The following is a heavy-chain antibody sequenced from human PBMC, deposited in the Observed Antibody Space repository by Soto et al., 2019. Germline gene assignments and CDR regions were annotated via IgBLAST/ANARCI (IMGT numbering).Heavy chain of an antibody. D-gene: IGHD3-9*01. Sequence: PSETLSLTCTVSGGSISSSSYYWGWIRQPPGKGLEWIGSIYYSGSTYYNPSLKSRVTISVDTSKNQFSLKLSSVTAADTAVYYCARGMYYDILTGLDSFDYWGKGTLVT. CDR2: IYYSGST. V-gene: IGHV4-39*01. J-gene: IGHJ4*02. CDR3: ARGMYYDILTGLDSFDY. CDR1: GGSISSSSYY.